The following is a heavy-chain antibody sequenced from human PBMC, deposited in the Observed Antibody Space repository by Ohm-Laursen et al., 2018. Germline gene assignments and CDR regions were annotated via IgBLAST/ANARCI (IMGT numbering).Heavy chain of an antibody. Sequence: SLRLSCSASGFTFRSYDMHWVRHAPGKGLEWVALISYDGSNKYYADSVKGRFTISRDNSKNTLYLQMNSLRAEDTAVYYCAKGLIAARLTPIDYWGQGTLVTVSS. V-gene: IGHV3-30*18. CDR3: AKGLIAARLTPIDY. CDR2: ISYDGSNK. CDR1: GFTFRSYD. J-gene: IGHJ4*02. D-gene: IGHD6-6*01.